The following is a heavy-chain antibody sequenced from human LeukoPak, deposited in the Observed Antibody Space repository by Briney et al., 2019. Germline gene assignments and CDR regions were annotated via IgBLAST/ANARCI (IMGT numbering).Heavy chain of an antibody. V-gene: IGHV4-4*07. CDR3: ARAWGYYDSSSYQVNYFDY. D-gene: IGHD3-22*01. CDR2: IYTSGST. J-gene: IGHJ4*02. Sequence: SETLSLTCTVSGGSISSYYWSWIRQPAGKGLEWIGRIYTSGSTNYNPSLKSRVTMSVDTSKNQFSLKLSSVTAADTAVYYCARAWGYYDSSSYQVNYFDYWGQGTLVTVSS. CDR1: GGSISSYY.